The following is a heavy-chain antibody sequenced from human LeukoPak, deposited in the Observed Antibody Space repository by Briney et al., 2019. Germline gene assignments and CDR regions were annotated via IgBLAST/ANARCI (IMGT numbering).Heavy chain of an antibody. Sequence: GGSLTLSCAACGFTFSSYWMHWVRHTPAKGLAWVSRIKGAGSSTSYADSVKGRFTISRHNAKNTPYLQMNSLRPEDTAVYYRARDGSRFGHDFDYWGQGTLVTVSS. CDR2: IKGAGSST. CDR1: GFTFSSYW. D-gene: IGHD5-18*01. V-gene: IGHV3-74*01. J-gene: IGHJ4*02. CDR3: ARDGSRFGHDFDY.